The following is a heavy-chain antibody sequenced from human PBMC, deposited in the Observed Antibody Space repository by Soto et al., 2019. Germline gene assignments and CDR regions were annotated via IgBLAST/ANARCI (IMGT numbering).Heavy chain of an antibody. V-gene: IGHV1-18*01. CDR2: ISPDNGNT. J-gene: IGHJ6*02. CDR3: ARALGYSGYAGMDV. CDR1: GYTFTIYG. D-gene: IGHD5-12*01. Sequence: GASVKVSCKASGYTFTIYGINWVRQAPGQGLEWMGWISPDNGNTNYAQKLQGGVTMTTDTSTSTAYMELRSLRSDDTAVYYCARALGYSGYAGMDVWGQGTTVTVSS.